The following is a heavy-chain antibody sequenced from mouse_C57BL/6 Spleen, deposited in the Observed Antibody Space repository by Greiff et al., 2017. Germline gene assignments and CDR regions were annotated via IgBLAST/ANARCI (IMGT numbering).Heavy chain of an antibody. CDR2: IYPSDSET. CDR3: ARRTTVVEVGC. J-gene: IGHJ2*01. Sequence: QVQLQQPGAELVRPGSSVKLSCKASGYTFTSYWMDWVKQRPGQGLEWIGNIYPSDSETHYNQKFKDKATLTVDKSSSTAYMQLSSLTSEDSAVYYCARRTTVVEVGCWGKGTTLTVSS. CDR1: GYTFTSYW. V-gene: IGHV1-61*01. D-gene: IGHD1-1*01.